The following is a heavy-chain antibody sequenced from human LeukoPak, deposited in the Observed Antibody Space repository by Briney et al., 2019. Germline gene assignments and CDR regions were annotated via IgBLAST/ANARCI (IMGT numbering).Heavy chain of an antibody. V-gene: IGHV3-21*01. J-gene: IGHJ6*03. Sequence: GGSLRLSCAASGFTFSSYSMNWVRQAPGKGLEWVSSISSSSSYIYYADSVKGRFTISRDNAKNSLYLQMNSLRAEDTAVYYCARDRTGYYGSGSERYYYYYYYMDVWGKGTTVTVSS. CDR2: ISSSSSYI. CDR1: GFTFSSYS. D-gene: IGHD3-10*01. CDR3: ARDRTGYYGSGSERYYYYYYYMDV.